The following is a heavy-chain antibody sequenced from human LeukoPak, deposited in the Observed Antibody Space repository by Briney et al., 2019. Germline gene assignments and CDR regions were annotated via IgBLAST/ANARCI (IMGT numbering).Heavy chain of an antibody. CDR2: IIPIFGAA. J-gene: IGHJ3*02. CDR1: GGTFSSYA. D-gene: IGHD3-22*01. CDR3: ARASMIVVVNDAFDI. Sequence: SVKVSCKASGGTFSSYAISWVRQAPGQGLEWMGGIIPIFGAANYAQKFQGRVTITTDESTSTAYMELSNLRSEDTAVYYCARASMIVVVNDAFDIWGQGTMVTVSS. V-gene: IGHV1-69*05.